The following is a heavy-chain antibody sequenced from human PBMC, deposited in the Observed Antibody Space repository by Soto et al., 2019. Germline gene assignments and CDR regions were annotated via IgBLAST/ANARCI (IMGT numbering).Heavy chain of an antibody. J-gene: IGHJ5*02. V-gene: IGHV4-39*01. CDR1: GASISSSSFH. Sequence: PSETLSLTCTVSGASISSSSFHWVRIPQPPGKGLEWIGSIYYSGSTYYSPSLKSRVTISVDTSKNQFSLKLSSVTAADTAVYYCARRERAAGTXWWYDPWGQGTLVT. CDR3: ARRERAAGTXWWYDP. D-gene: IGHD6-13*01. CDR2: IYYSGST.